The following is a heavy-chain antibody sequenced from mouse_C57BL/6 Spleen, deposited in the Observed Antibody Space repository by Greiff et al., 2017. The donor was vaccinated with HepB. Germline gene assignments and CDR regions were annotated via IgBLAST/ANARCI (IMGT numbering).Heavy chain of an antibody. V-gene: IGHV1-55*01. CDR2: IYPGSGST. CDR1: GYTFTSYW. J-gene: IGHJ1*03. CDR3: AREITRFWYFDV. Sequence: QVHVKQPGAELVKPGASVKMSCKASGYTFTSYWITWVKQRPGQGLEWIGDIYPGSGSTNYNEKFKSKATLTVDTSSSTAYMQLSSLTSEDSAVYYCAREITRFWYFDVWGTGTTVTVSS. D-gene: IGHD2-4*01.